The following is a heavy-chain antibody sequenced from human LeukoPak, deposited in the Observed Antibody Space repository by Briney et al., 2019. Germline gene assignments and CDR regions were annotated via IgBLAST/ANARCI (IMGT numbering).Heavy chain of an antibody. D-gene: IGHD3-22*01. CDR2: ISSNGGRT. V-gene: IGHV3-64*01. J-gene: IGHJ1*01. Sequence: GGSLRLSCAASGFTFRSYVMHWVRQAPGKGLEYVSAISSNGGRTYYANSVKGRFTISRDNSRNTLYLQMGSLRAEDMAVYYCATYYYYSGGMHFHHWGQGTLVTVSS. CDR3: ATYYYYSGGMHFHH. CDR1: GFTFRSYV.